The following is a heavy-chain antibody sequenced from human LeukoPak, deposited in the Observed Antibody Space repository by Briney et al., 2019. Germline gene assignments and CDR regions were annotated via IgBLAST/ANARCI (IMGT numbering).Heavy chain of an antibody. Sequence: GGSLRLSCAVSGFTFSNYVVNWVRQAPGKGLEWVSSISSTSSYIYYADSLKGRFTISRDNAKNSLYLQMNSLRAEDTALYYCVSGHTFDYWGQGTLVTVSS. CDR3: VSGHTFDY. CDR2: ISSTSSYI. V-gene: IGHV3-21*01. CDR1: GFTFSNYV. J-gene: IGHJ4*02.